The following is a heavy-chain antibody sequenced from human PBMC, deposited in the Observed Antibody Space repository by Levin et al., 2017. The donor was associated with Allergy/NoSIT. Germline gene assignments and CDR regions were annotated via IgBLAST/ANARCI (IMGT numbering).Heavy chain of an antibody. Sequence: PSETLSLTCTVSGGSISSSSYYWGWIRQPPGKGLEWIGSIYYSGSTYYNPSLKSRVTISVDTSKNQFSLKLSSVTAADTAVYYCARLVVDSSGWYMIDYWGQGTLVTVSS. CDR1: GGSISSSSYY. V-gene: IGHV4-39*01. CDR3: ARLVVDSSGWYMIDY. CDR2: IYYSGST. J-gene: IGHJ4*02. D-gene: IGHD6-19*01.